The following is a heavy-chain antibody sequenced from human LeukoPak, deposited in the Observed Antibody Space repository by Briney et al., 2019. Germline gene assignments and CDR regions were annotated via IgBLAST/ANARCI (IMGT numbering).Heavy chain of an antibody. D-gene: IGHD1-1*01. Sequence: GGSLRLSCAASGFTFSSYAMTWVRQAPGKGLEWVSTIRSNGDTTYNADSVKGRFTISRDNSKNTLYLELNSLRVEDTATFYCAKGQELDDGVFDSWGQGTMVTVSS. V-gene: IGHV3-23*01. CDR1: GFTFSSYA. J-gene: IGHJ4*02. CDR2: IRSNGDTT. CDR3: AKGQELDDGVFDS.